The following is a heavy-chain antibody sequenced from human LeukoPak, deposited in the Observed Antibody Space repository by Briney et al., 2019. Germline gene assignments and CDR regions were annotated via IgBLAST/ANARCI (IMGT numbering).Heavy chain of an antibody. CDR1: GFTFSSYW. J-gene: IGHJ6*03. CDR2: IKQDGSEK. V-gene: IGHV3-7*01. Sequence: PGGSLRLSCAASGFTFSSYWMSWVRQAPGKGLEWVANIKQDGSEKYYVDSVKGRFTISRDNAKNSLYLQMNSLRAEDTAVYYWARLHSSSWYGFRGYYMDVWGKGTTVTVSS. D-gene: IGHD6-13*01. CDR3: ARLHSSSWYGFRGYYMDV.